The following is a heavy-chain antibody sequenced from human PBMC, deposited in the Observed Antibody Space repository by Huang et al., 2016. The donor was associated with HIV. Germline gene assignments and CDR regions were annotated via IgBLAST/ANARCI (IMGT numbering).Heavy chain of an antibody. J-gene: IGHJ4*02. CDR2: ISYDEDNK. CDR3: ARGPIRFLAWLLNFDY. D-gene: IGHD3-3*01. Sequence: QILLIESGGGVVQPGRSLRLSCAASGFTFSSYGMHWVRQAPGKVREWVAVISYDEDNKYYADSVRGRFTIARDNSKNTLYLQMNSLRIEDTAVYYCARGPIRFLAWLLNFDYWGQGALVTVSS. V-gene: IGHV3-30*03. CDR1: GFTFSSYG.